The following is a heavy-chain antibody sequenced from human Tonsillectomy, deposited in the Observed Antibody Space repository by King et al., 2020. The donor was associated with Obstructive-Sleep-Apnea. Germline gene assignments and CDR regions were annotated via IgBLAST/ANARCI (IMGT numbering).Heavy chain of an antibody. CDR2: IYTSGST. D-gene: IGHD6-13*01. CDR1: GGSISSYY. J-gene: IGHJ6*02. CDR3: ARDHGEWAAAGRYYYYYGMDV. Sequence: QLQESGPGLVKPSETLSLTCTVSGGSISSYYWSWIRQPAGKGLEWIGRIYTSGSTNYNPSLKSRVTMSVDTSKNQFSLKLSSVTAADTAVYYCARDHGEWAAAGRYYYYYGMDVWGQGTTVTVSS. V-gene: IGHV4-4*07.